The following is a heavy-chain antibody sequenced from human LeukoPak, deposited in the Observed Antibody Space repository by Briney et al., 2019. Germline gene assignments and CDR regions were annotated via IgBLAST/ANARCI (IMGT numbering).Heavy chain of an antibody. CDR1: GFTFSSYA. CDR3: ARAGRRTYGSGTDGDYYFDY. V-gene: IGHV3-30*04. J-gene: IGHJ4*02. CDR2: LSYDGSVK. D-gene: IGHD3-10*01. Sequence: GTSLRLSCVVSGFTFSSYAMHWVRQAPGKGLEWVSVLSYDGSVKFYADSVKGRFTISRDNFKNTLYLQMSSLTAEEAAVYYCARAGRRTYGSGTDGDYYFDYWGQGTLVTVSS.